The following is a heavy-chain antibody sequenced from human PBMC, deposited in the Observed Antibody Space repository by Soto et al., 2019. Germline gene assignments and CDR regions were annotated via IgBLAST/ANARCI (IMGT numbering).Heavy chain of an antibody. J-gene: IGHJ6*02. CDR3: ARDTSLGYCSGGSCPLGPYYYYGMDV. CDR2: IIPIFGTA. D-gene: IGHD2-15*01. V-gene: IGHV1-69*13. CDR1: GGTFSSYA. Sequence: ASVKVSCKASGGTFSSYAISWVRQAPGQGLEWMGGIIPIFGTANYAQKFQGRVTITADESTSTAYMELSSLRSEDTAVYYCARDTSLGYCSGGSCPLGPYYYYGMDVWGQGTTVTVS.